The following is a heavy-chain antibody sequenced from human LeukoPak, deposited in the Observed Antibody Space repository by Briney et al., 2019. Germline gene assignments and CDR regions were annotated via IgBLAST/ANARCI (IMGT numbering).Heavy chain of an antibody. Sequence: GGSLRLSCEASGFTFGSHAMYWIRQAPGKGLEWVAGIFGSGGSPHYADPVKGRFTISRDNSRNTVYLQINSLRTEDTAVYYCGKTTVGYSSGQKPAWPVDYWGQGTLVTVSS. D-gene: IGHD5-18*01. J-gene: IGHJ4*02. V-gene: IGHV3-23*01. CDR3: GKTTVGYSSGQKPAWPVDY. CDR2: IFGSGGSP. CDR1: GFTFGSHA.